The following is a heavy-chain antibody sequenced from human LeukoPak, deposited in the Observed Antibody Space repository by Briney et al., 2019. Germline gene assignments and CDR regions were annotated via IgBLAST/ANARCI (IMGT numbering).Heavy chain of an antibody. D-gene: IGHD2-15*01. CDR3: AKGGWDCSGGSCYLGYFDY. CDR1: GFTFSSFA. Sequence: GGSLRLSCAASGFTFSSFAMTWVRQAPGKGLEWVSAISGSGGSTYYADSVKGRFTISRDNSKNTLYLQMNSLRAEDTAVYYCAKGGWDCSGGSCYLGYFDYWGQGTLVTVSS. J-gene: IGHJ4*02. CDR2: ISGSGGST. V-gene: IGHV3-23*01.